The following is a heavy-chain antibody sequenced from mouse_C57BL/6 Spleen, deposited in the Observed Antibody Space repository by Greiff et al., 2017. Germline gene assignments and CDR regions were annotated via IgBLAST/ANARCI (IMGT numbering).Heavy chain of an antibody. CDR3: TPYYYGSSYEYFDV. J-gene: IGHJ1*03. CDR2: IRLKSDNYAT. Sequence: EVQGVESGGGLVQPGGSMKLSCVASGFTFSNYWMNWVRQSPEKGLEWVAQIRLKSDNYATHYAESVKGRFTISRDDSKSSVYLQVHNLRAEDTGIYYCTPYYYGSSYEYFDVWGTGTTVTVSS. D-gene: IGHD1-1*01. CDR1: GFTFSNYW. V-gene: IGHV6-3*01.